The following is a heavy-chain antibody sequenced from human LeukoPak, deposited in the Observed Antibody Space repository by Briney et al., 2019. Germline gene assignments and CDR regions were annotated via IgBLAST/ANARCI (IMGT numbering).Heavy chain of an antibody. D-gene: IGHD6-19*01. CDR2: INPNSGGT. V-gene: IGHV1-2*02. CDR3: ARAHSAWYFDY. J-gene: IGHJ4*02. CDR1: GYTFTGYN. Sequence: GASVKVSCKASGYTFTGYNMHWVRQAPGQGLEWMGWINPNSGGTNYAQKFQGRVTMTRDTSISTAYVELSSLTSDDTAVYYRARAHSAWYFDYWGQGTLVTVSS.